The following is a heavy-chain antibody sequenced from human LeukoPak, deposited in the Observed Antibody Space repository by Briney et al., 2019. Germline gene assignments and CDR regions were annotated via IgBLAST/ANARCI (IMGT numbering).Heavy chain of an antibody. D-gene: IGHD3-9*01. J-gene: IGHJ4*02. CDR2: IYYSAST. Sequence: PSETLSLTCTVSGGSISSNSYYWGWIRQPPGKGLEWIGSIYYSASTYYNPSLKSRVTISVDTSKNQFSLKLSSVTAADTAVYYCARTLKRYVLRYFDWSNKIGHYFDYWGQGTLVTVSS. V-gene: IGHV4-39*07. CDR1: GGSISSNSYY. CDR3: ARTLKRYVLRYFDWSNKIGHYFDY.